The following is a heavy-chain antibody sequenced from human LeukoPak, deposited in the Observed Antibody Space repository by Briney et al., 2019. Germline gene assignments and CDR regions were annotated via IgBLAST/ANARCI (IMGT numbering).Heavy chain of an antibody. J-gene: IGHJ3*02. CDR3: ARVRGGYFIDAFDI. V-gene: IGHV3-30-3*01. CDR1: GFTFSSYA. D-gene: IGHD3-16*01. CDR2: ISYDGSNK. Sequence: GRSLRLSCAASGFTFSSYAMHWVCQAPGKGLEWVAVISYDGSNKNYADSVKGRFTISRDNSKNTLYLQMNSLRAEDTAVYYCARVRGGYFIDAFDIWGQGTMVTVSS.